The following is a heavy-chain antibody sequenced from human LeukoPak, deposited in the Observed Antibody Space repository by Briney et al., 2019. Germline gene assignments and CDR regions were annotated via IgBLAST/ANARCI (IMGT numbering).Heavy chain of an antibody. CDR3: ARVRQCTHGACYSAFDI. CDR2: INSHGSSR. J-gene: IGHJ3*02. D-gene: IGHD2-8*01. Sequence: PGGSLRLSCAASGFTLSGYWMHWVRRAPGKGLVWVSRINSHGSSRSYAESVKGRFTISRDNAKNTLYLQMNSLRAEDTAVYYCARVRQCTHGACYSAFDIWGQGTMVTVSS. V-gene: IGHV3-74*01. CDR1: GFTLSGYW.